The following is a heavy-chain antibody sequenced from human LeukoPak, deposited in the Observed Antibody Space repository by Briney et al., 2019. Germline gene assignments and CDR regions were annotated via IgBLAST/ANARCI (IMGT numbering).Heavy chain of an antibody. CDR3: ARVGRDSSGYYATSYFDY. J-gene: IGHJ4*02. Sequence: AASVKVSCKASGGTFSSYAISWVRQAPGQGLEWMGWISAYNGNTNYAQKLQGRVTMTTDTSTSTAYMELRSLRSDDTAVYYCARVGRDSSGYYATSYFDYWGQGTLVTVSS. D-gene: IGHD3-22*01. CDR1: GGTFSSYA. CDR2: ISAYNGNT. V-gene: IGHV1-18*01.